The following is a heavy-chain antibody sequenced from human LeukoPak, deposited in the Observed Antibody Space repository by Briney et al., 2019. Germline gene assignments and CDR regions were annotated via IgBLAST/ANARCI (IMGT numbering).Heavy chain of an antibody. J-gene: IGHJ6*03. CDR2: ISSSSSSYI. CDR3: AKSQRPGDYYYYYYMDV. CDR1: GFTFSSYS. V-gene: IGHV3-21*04. Sequence: GGSLRLSCAASGFTFSSYSMNWVRQAPGKGLEWVSSISSSSSSYIYYADSVKGRFTISRDNSKNTLYLQMNSLRAEDTAVYYCAKSQRPGDYYYYYYMDVWGKGTTVTISS. D-gene: IGHD4-17*01.